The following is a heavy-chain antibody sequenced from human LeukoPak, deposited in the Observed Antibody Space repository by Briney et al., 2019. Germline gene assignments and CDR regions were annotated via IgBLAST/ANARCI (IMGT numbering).Heavy chain of an antibody. CDR3: ASAWIAAAGSIDY. V-gene: IGHV4-34*01. J-gene: IGHJ4*02. CDR2: INHSGST. CDR1: GGSFSGYY. Sequence: SETLSLTCAVYGGSFSGYYWSWIRQPPGKGLEWIGEINHSGSTNYNPSLKSRVTISVDTSKNQFSLKLSSVTAADTAVYYCASAWIAAAGSIDYWGQGTLVTVSS. D-gene: IGHD6-13*01.